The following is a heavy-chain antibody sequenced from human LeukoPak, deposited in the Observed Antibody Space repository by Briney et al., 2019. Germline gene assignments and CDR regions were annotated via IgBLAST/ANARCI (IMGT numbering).Heavy chain of an antibody. Sequence: SETLSLTCTVSGGSISSDYWSWIRQPPGKGLEWIGYIYYSGSTNYNPSLKSRVTISVDTSKNQFSLKLSSVTAADTAVYYCARLSGYSSGHYYSDYWGQGTLVTVSS. CDR1: GGSISSDY. D-gene: IGHD3-22*01. V-gene: IGHV4-59*01. CDR2: IYYSGST. J-gene: IGHJ4*02. CDR3: ARLSGYSSGHYYSDY.